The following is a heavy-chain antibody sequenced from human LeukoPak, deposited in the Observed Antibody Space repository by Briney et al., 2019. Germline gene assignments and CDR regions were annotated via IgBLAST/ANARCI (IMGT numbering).Heavy chain of an antibody. D-gene: IGHD1-1*01. V-gene: IGHV4-39*07. J-gene: IGHJ4*01. CDR3: APYRWGYNFDTLMPK. CDR1: GGSIANSSYF. CDR2: LSYSGNT. Sequence: SETLSLTCIVSGGSIANSSYFWGWVRQPPGKGLEWIGSLSYSGNTYYNPALKSRVTILVVTSKNQFSLRLNSVTAADTAVYYCAPYRWGYNFDTLMPKWGHGVLVTVSS.